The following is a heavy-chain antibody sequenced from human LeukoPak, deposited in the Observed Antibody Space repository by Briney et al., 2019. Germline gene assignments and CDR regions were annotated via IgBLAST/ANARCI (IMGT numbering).Heavy chain of an antibody. CDR1: GGSFSGYY. V-gene: IGHV4-34*01. Sequence: PSETLSLTCAVYGGSFSGYYWSWIRQPPGKGLEWIGEINHSGSTNYNPSLKSRVTISIDTSKNQFSLNLSSVAAADTAVYYCAREVQLERYWIFNDAFDIWGQGTMVTVSS. CDR3: AREVQLERYWIFNDAFDI. D-gene: IGHD1-1*01. CDR2: INHSGST. J-gene: IGHJ3*02.